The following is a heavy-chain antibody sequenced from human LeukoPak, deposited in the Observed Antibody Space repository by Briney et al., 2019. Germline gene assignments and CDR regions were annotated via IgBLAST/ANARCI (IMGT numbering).Heavy chain of an antibody. J-gene: IGHJ4*02. CDR1: GFTFSSYG. CDR2: IRYDGSNK. CDR3: IRDSTTFRFGY. V-gene: IGHV3-30*02. D-gene: IGHD2/OR15-2a*01. Sequence: GGSLRLSCAASGFTFSSYGMHWVRQAPGKGLEWVAFIRYDGSNKYYADSVKGRFTISRDNAKNTLSLQMSSLRADDTAVYYCIRDSTTFRFGYWGQGALVTVSS.